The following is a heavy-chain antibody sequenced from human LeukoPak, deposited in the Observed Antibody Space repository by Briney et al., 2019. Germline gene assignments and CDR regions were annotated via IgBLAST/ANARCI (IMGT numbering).Heavy chain of an antibody. D-gene: IGHD4-23*01. J-gene: IGHJ6*02. CDR2: IISFFGAA. Sequence: GASVKVSCKASGGTFNSSGISWVRQAPGQGLEWMGGIISFFGAAHYIQKFQGRLTITADESTSTAYMELSSLTSDDTAVYYCARDPPISKLRWYDFGMDVWGQGTTVTVSS. CDR3: ARDPPISKLRWYDFGMDV. V-gene: IGHV1-69*13. CDR1: GGTFNSSG.